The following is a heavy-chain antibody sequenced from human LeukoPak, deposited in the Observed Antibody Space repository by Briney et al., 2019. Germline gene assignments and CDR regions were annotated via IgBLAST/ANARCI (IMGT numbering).Heavy chain of an antibody. CDR3: ARGRYCSGGGCHYFDY. D-gene: IGHD2-15*01. V-gene: IGHV3-7*01. CDR1: GFTFNNYW. CDR2: IKQDGSEK. Sequence: GGSLRLSCAVSGFTFNNYWMSWVRQAPGKGLEWVAHIKQDGSEKFYVDSVKGRFTISRDNAKNSLYLQMNSLRAEDTAVYYCARGRYCSGGGCHYFDYWGQGTLVTVSS. J-gene: IGHJ4*02.